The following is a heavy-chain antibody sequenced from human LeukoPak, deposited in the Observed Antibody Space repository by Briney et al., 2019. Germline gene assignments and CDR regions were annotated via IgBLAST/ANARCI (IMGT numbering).Heavy chain of an antibody. Sequence: GGSLRLPCVDSGITLSNYGMSWVRQAPGKGLEWVSGISERGGSTNYADSEKGRFIISRDTSKNTVYLQMNSLRVEDTAVYFCAKRGIVIRAVIIIGFHKEAYYFDYWGQGILVTVSS. CDR2: ISERGGST. V-gene: IGHV3-23*01. D-gene: IGHD3-10*01. CDR1: GITLSNYG. J-gene: IGHJ4*02. CDR3: AKRGIVIRAVIIIGFHKEAYYFDY.